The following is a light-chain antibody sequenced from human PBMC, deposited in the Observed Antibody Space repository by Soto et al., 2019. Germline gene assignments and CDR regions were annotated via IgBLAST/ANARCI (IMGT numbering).Light chain of an antibody. CDR1: QSVSSSY. Sequence: EIVLTQTPGTLSLSPGERVTLSCRASQSVSSSYLAWYQQKPGQAPRLLIYGASSRATGIPDRFSGSGSGTDFTLTISRLEPEDFAVYYCQQYGSSPLFTFGPGTNVDIK. J-gene: IGKJ3*01. CDR2: GAS. V-gene: IGKV3-20*01. CDR3: QQYGSSPLFT.